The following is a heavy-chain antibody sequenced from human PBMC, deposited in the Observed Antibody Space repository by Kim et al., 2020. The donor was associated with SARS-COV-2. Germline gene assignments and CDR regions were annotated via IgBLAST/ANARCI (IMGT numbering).Heavy chain of an antibody. J-gene: IGHJ5*02. CDR3: ARDPGYCSGGSCSGFDP. Sequence: VKGRFTISRCNAKNTLYLQLNSLRAEDTAVYYCARDPGYCSGGSCSGFDPWGQGTLVTVSS. V-gene: IGHV3-74*01. D-gene: IGHD2-15*01.